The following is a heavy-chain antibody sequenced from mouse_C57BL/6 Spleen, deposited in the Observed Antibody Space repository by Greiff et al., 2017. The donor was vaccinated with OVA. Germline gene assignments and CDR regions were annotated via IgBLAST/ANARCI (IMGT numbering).Heavy chain of an antibody. D-gene: IGHD1-1*01. J-gene: IGHJ4*01. CDR3: ARTPFITTVVANYAMDY. V-gene: IGHV1-19*01. Sequence: VPLQQSGPVLVKPGASVKMSCKASGYTFTDYYMNWVKQSHGKSLEWIGVINPYNGGTSYNQKFKGKATLTVDKSSSTAYMELNSLTSEDSAVYYCARTPFITTVVANYAMDYWGQGTSVTGSS. CDR2: INPYNGGT. CDR1: GYTFTDYY.